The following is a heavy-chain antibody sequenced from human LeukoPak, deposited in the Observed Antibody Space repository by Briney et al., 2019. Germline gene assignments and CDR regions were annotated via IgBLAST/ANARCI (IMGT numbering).Heavy chain of an antibody. CDR3: ASTLLWFGEPIKGYYFDY. D-gene: IGHD3-10*01. Sequence: ASVKVSRKASGYTFTSYGISWVRQAPGQGLEWMGWIRAYNGNTNYAQKLQGRVTMTTDTSTSTAYMELRSLRSDDTAVYYCASTLLWFGEPIKGYYFDYWGQGTLVTVSS. CDR1: GYTFTSYG. J-gene: IGHJ4*02. CDR2: IRAYNGNT. V-gene: IGHV1-18*04.